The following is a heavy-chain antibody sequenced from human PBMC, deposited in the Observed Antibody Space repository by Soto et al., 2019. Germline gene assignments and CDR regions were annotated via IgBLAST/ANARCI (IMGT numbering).Heavy chain of an antibody. Sequence: QVQLVQSGAEVKKPGSSVKVSCKASGGTFSSYAISWVRQAPGQGLEWMGGIIPIFGTANYAQKFQGRVTITADEYTSTAYMELSSLRSEDTAVYYCARDGAYYYDSSGEDRDAFDIWGQGTMVTVSS. CDR3: ARDGAYYYDSSGEDRDAFDI. D-gene: IGHD3-22*01. CDR2: IIPIFGTA. CDR1: GGTFSSYA. J-gene: IGHJ3*02. V-gene: IGHV1-69*01.